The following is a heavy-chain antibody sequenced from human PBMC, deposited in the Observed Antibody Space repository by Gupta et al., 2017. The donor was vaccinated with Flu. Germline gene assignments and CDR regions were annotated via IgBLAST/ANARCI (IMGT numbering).Heavy chain of an antibody. J-gene: IGHJ6*03. CDR2: IKQDGSEK. CDR3: ARPPPSEVHYDFWSGYSTYYYYYMDV. D-gene: IGHD3-3*01. Sequence: KGLEWVANIKQDGSEKYYVDSEKGRFTISRDNAKNSLYLQMNSLRAEDTAVYYWARPPPSEVHYDFWSGYSTYYYYYMDVWGKGTTVTVSS. V-gene: IGHV3-7*01.